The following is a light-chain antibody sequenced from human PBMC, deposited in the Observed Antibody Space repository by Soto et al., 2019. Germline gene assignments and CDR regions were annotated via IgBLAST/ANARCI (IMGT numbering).Light chain of an antibody. J-gene: IGLJ3*02. CDR1: SSDVGAYKY. CDR3: TSYVGNDIWV. Sequence: QSVLTQPPSASGSPGHSVTISCTGTSSDVGAYKYVSWYQQYPGKAPKLMIYEVTKRPSGVPDRFSGSKSGNTASLTVSGLQAEDEADYYCTSYVGNDIWVFGGGTKLTVL. CDR2: EVT. V-gene: IGLV2-8*01.